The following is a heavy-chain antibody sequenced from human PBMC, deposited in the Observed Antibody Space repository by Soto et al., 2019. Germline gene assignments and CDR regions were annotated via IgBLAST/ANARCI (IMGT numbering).Heavy chain of an antibody. CDR2: IYPGDSTT. J-gene: IGHJ4*01. CDR1: RYTFASYW. Sequence: RGESLKISCKGSRYTFASYWIGGVRQMPGKGLEWMGSIYPGDSTTRYSPSFQGQVTISADKSISTAYLQWSSLKASDTAMYYCARPATSTYSTRWYGGYWGQGPLVTVSS. V-gene: IGHV5-51*01. CDR3: ARPATSTYSTRWYGGY. D-gene: IGHD6-13*01.